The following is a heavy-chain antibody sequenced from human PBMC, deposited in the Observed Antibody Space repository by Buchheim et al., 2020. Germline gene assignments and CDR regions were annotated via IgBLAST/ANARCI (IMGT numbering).Heavy chain of an antibody. D-gene: IGHD3-3*01. CDR3: TRWGYYDFWSGYYPYYYYYYMDV. J-gene: IGHJ6*03. CDR1: GFTFGDYA. CDR2: IRSKAYVGTK. V-gene: IGHV3-49*03. Sequence: EVQLVESGGGLVQPGRSMRLSCTASGFTFGDYAMSWFRQAPGKGLEWVGFIRSKAYVGTKEYAASVKGRFTISSDDSKSIAYLQMNSLKTEDTAVYYCTRWGYYDFWSGYYPYYYYYYMDVWGKGTT.